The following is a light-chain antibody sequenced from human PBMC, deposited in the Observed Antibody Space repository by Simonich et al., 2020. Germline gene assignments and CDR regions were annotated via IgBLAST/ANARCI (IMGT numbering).Light chain of an antibody. CDR3: QQRSNWPLT. J-gene: IGKJ4*01. Sequence: EIVLTQSPATLSLSPGERATLSCRASQSVSSYFAWYQQKPGQAPRHLIYDASNRATCIPAMFGGSGSGTDFTLTSSSLEPEDFAVYYCQQRSNWPLTFGGGTKVEIK. V-gene: IGKV3-11*01. CDR2: DAS. CDR1: QSVSSY.